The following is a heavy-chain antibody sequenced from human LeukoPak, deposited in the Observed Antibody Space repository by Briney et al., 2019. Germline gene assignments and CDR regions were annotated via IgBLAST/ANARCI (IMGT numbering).Heavy chain of an antibody. J-gene: IGHJ4*02. CDR2: INPSGGST. D-gene: IGHD2-15*01. Sequence: ASVKVSCKASGYTFTSYYMHWVRQAPGQGLEWTGIINPSGGSTKYAQKFQGRVTMTTDTSTSTVYMYLSSLRSEDTAVYYCARVRVDDVVGGYCSGNSCPAPLGYWGQGTLVTVSS. CDR1: GYTFTSYY. V-gene: IGHV1-46*01. CDR3: ARVRVDDVVGGYCSGNSCPAPLGY.